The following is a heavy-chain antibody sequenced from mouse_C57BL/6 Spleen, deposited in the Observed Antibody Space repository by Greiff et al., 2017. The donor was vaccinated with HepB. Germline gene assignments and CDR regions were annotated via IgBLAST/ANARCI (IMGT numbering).Heavy chain of an antibody. D-gene: IGHD1-1*01. Sequence: EVKLMESGGGLVKPGGSLKLSCAASGFTFSDYGMHWVRQAPEKGLEWVAYISSGSSTIYYADTVKGRFTNSRDNDKNTLFLQMTSLRSEDTAMYYCARSSFYYGSSYWYFDVWGTGTTVTVSS. CDR3: ARSSFYYGSSYWYFDV. CDR1: GFTFSDYG. J-gene: IGHJ1*03. CDR2: ISSGSSTI. V-gene: IGHV5-17*01.